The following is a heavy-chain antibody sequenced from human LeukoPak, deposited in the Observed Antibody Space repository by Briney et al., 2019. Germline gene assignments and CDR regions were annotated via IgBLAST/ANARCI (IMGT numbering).Heavy chain of an antibody. Sequence: KSSETLSLTCTVSGGSISSGDYYWSWIRQPPGKGLEWIGYIYYSGSTYYNPSLKSRVTISVDTSKNQFSLKLTSVTVADTAVYYCARVPRSYYYYYYMDVWGKGTTVTVSS. J-gene: IGHJ6*03. CDR2: IYYSGST. CDR1: GGSISSGDYY. CDR3: ARVPRSYYYYYYMDV. V-gene: IGHV4-30-4*01.